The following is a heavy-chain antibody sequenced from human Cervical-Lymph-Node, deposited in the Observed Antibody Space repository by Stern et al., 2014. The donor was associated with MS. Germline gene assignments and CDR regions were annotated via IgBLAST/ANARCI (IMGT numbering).Heavy chain of an antibody. CDR3: AREEDPHSGPFDF. J-gene: IGHJ4*02. D-gene: IGHD6-25*01. CDR2: ITPMFGIA. Sequence: QMQLVQSGAKMKKPGSSVQVSCTASGGSFSSYAVSWLRQAPGQGLEWMGMITPMFGIANYAQKFQGRVSITADESTSTAYMEINGLQSGDTAVYYCAREEDPHSGPFDFWGQGTLVTVSS. V-gene: IGHV1-69*18. CDR1: GGSFSSYA.